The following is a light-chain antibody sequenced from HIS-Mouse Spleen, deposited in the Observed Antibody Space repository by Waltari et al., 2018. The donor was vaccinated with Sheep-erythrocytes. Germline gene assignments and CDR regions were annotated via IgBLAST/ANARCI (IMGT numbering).Light chain of an antibody. J-gene: IGKJ1*01. CDR3: QQANSFPPT. V-gene: IGKV1-12*01. CDR1: QGISSW. Sequence: DIQMTQSPSSVSASVGDRVTITCRASQGISSWLGWYQQKPGKAPKLLIYAASSLQSGVPSRFTLTISSLQPEDYATYYCQQANSFPPTFGQGTKVEIK. CDR2: AAS.